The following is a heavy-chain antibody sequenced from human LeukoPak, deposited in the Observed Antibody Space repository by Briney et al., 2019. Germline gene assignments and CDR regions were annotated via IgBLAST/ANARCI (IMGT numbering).Heavy chain of an antibody. CDR2: IYYSGST. Sequence: SETLSLTCAVYGGSFSGYYWSWIRQPPGKGLEWIGYIYYSGSTNYNPSLKSRVTISVDTSKNQFSLKLSSVTAADTAVYYCARARLLDAFDIWGQGTMVTVSS. J-gene: IGHJ3*02. V-gene: IGHV4-59*01. D-gene: IGHD3-16*01. CDR3: ARARLLDAFDI. CDR1: GGSFSGYY.